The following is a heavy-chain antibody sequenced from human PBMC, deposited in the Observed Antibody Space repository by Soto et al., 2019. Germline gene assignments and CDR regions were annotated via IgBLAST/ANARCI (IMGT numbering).Heavy chain of an antibody. CDR3: AKYWFLECLLSWFDP. Sequence: PGGSLRLSCAASGFTFSSYSMNWVRQAPGKGLEWVSAISGSCGSTYYADSVKGRFTISRDNSKNSLYLQMNSLRAEDMAVYYCAKYWFLECLLSWFDPRGQGTLVTVSS. V-gene: IGHV3-23*01. CDR2: ISGSCGST. CDR1: GFTFSSYS. D-gene: IGHD3-3*01. J-gene: IGHJ5*02.